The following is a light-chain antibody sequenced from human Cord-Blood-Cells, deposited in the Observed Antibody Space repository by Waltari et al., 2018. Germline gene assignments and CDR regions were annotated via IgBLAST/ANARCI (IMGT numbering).Light chain of an antibody. CDR1: TGAVTSGHY. Sequence: QAVVTQEPSLTVSPGGPITPTRCPSTGAVTSGHYRYWFQQNPVQAPTTLIYDTSNKHSWTPARFSGSLLGGKAALTLSGAQPEDEAEYYCLLSYSGARVFGTGTKVTVL. V-gene: IGLV7-46*01. J-gene: IGLJ1*01. CDR2: DTS. CDR3: LLSYSGARV.